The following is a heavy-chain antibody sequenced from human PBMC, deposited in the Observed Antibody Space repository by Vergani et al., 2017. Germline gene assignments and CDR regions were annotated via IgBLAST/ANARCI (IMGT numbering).Heavy chain of an antibody. CDR3: ARGRGSTSPGHYYYYMDV. Sequence: EVQLVESGGGLVKPGGSLRLSCAASGFTFSSYSMNWVRQAPGKGLEWVSSISSSSSYIYYADSVMGRFTISRDNAKNSLYLQMNSLRAEDTAVYYCARGRGSTSPGHYYYYMDVWGKGTTVTVSS. CDR1: GFTFSSYS. CDR2: ISSSSSYI. J-gene: IGHJ6*03. D-gene: IGHD2-2*01. V-gene: IGHV3-21*01.